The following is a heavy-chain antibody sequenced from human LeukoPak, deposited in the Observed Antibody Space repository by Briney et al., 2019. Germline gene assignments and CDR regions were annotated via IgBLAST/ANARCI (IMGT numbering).Heavy chain of an antibody. CDR3: ARGGAMIVVVISTVNHAFDI. D-gene: IGHD3-22*01. J-gene: IGHJ3*02. CDR1: GGSFSGYY. V-gene: IGHV4-34*01. Sequence: SETLSLTCAVYGGSFSGYYWSWIRQPPGKGLEWIGEINHSGSTNYNPSLKSRVTISVDTSKNQFSLKLSSVTAADTAVYYCARGGAMIVVVISTVNHAFDIWGQGTMVTVSS. CDR2: INHSGST.